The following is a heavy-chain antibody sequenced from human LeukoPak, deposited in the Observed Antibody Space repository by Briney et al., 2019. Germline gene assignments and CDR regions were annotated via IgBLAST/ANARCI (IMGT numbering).Heavy chain of an antibody. V-gene: IGHV3-11*01. CDR2: ITTTGSTI. Sequence: GGSLRLSCAASGFRFSDYYMSWIRQAPGKGLDLLSYITTTGSTIYYADSVKGRFTISRDNAKNSLYLQMNSLGAEDTALYYCGKALGVTTVDPFDYWGQGTLVTVSS. CDR1: GFRFSDYY. J-gene: IGHJ4*02. CDR3: GKALGVTTVDPFDY. D-gene: IGHD4-17*01.